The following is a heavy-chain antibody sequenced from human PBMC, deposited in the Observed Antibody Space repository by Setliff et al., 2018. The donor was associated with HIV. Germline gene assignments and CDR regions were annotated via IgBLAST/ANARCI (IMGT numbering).Heavy chain of an antibody. CDR3: ARQLAVADYFDY. V-gene: IGHV4-38-2*01. Sequence: SQTLSLTCGVSVYSISSGYYWGWIRQPPGKGLEWIASIFHTGSTYYNPSLKSRVTISVDTSKKQFSLKLSSVTAADTAVYYCARQLAVADYFDYWGQGTLVTVSS. J-gene: IGHJ4*02. D-gene: IGHD6-19*01. CDR1: VYSISSGYY. CDR2: IFHTGST.